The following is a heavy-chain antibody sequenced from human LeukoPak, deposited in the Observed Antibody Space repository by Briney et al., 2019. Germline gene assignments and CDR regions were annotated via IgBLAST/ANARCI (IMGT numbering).Heavy chain of an antibody. CDR1: GFTFSSYW. CDR2: IKQDGSEK. CDR3: ARDVIAVAPAVGHYGMDV. D-gene: IGHD6-19*01. Sequence: PGGSLRLSCAASGFTFSSYWMSWVRQAPGKGLEWVANIKQDGSEKYYVDSVKGRFTISRDNAKNSLYLQMNSLRAEDTAVYYCARDVIAVAPAVGHYGMDVWGQGTTVTVSS. J-gene: IGHJ6*02. V-gene: IGHV3-7*01.